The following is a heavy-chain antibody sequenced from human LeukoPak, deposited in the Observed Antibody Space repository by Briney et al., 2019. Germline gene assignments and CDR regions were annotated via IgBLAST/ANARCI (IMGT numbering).Heavy chain of an antibody. CDR2: IYYSGST. J-gene: IGHJ4*02. Sequence: PSETLSLTCTVSGGSISSYYWSWIRQPPGKGLEWIGYIYYSGSTNYNPSLKSRVTISVDASKNQFSPKLSSVTAADTAVYYCARGRYDSSGYYSDYWGQGTLVTVSS. CDR3: ARGRYDSSGYYSDY. CDR1: GGSISSYY. V-gene: IGHV4-59*01. D-gene: IGHD3-22*01.